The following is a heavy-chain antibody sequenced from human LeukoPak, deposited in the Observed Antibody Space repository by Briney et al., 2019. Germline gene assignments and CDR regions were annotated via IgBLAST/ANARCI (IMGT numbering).Heavy chain of an antibody. V-gene: IGHV4-59*01. CDR3: ARSSVEMATIPVDEDAFDI. J-gene: IGHJ3*02. CDR2: IYYSGST. Sequence: TSETPSLTCTVSGGSISSYYWSWIRQPPGKGLEWIGYIYYSGSTNYNPSLKSRVTISVDTSKNQFSLKLSSVTAADTAVYYCARSSVEMATIPVDEDAFDIWGQGTMVTVSS. CDR1: GGSISSYY. D-gene: IGHD5-24*01.